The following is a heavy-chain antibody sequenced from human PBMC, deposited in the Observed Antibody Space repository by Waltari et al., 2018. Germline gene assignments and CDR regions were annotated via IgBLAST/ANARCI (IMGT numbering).Heavy chain of an antibody. Sequence: VQLVESGGGSVKPGGSLRLSCTASGFNINDAWMRWFRRSSGRGRRWLGQCESRLDGGTGRYAEPVKGRFAITRDDSKNTVWLQMDSLKPEDTAVYYCATNHVVRGSHWSYGMDVWGQGTTVTVSS. D-gene: IGHD3-10*01. CDR3: ATNHVVRGSHWSYGMDV. J-gene: IGHJ6*02. CDR2: CESRLDGGTG. CDR1: GFNINDAW. V-gene: IGHV3-15*04.